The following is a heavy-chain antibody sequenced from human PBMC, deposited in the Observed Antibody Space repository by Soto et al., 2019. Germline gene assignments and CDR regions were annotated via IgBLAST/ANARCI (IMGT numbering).Heavy chain of an antibody. CDR1: GGSFSGYY. D-gene: IGHD2-15*01. V-gene: IGHV4-34*01. CDR2: INHSGST. CDR3: ARGVVVVAAHFDY. J-gene: IGHJ4*02. Sequence: PSETLSLTCAVYGGSFSGYYWSWIRQPPGKGLEWIGEINHSGSTNYNPSLKSRVTISVDTPKNQFSLKLSSVTAADTAVYYCARGVVVVAAHFDYWGQGTLVTVSS.